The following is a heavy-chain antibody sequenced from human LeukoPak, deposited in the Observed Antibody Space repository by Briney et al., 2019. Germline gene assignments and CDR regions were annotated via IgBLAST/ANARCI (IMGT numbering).Heavy chain of an antibody. J-gene: IGHJ4*02. CDR2: ISYDGSNK. V-gene: IGHV3-30*04. CDR3: ARGKEYFDY. CDR1: GFTFSSYA. Sequence: GGSLRLSCAATGFTFSSYAMHWVRQAPGKGLEWVAVISYDGSNKYYADSVKGRFTISRDNSKNTLYLQMNSLRAEDTAVYYCARGKEYFDYWGQGTLVTVSS.